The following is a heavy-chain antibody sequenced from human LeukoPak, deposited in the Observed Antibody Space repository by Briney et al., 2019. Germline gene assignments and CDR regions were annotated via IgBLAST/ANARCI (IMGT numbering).Heavy chain of an antibody. D-gene: IGHD3-3*01. CDR3: ASGQKRAYYDFWSGYSRRWFDP. Sequence: SVKVSCKASGGTFSSYAISWVRQAPGQGLEWMGRIILIFGTANYAQKFQGRVTITADESTSTAYMELSSLRSEDTAVYYCASGQKRAYYDFWSGYSRRWFDPWGQGTLVTVSS. V-gene: IGHV1-69*13. J-gene: IGHJ5*02. CDR2: IILIFGTA. CDR1: GGTFSSYA.